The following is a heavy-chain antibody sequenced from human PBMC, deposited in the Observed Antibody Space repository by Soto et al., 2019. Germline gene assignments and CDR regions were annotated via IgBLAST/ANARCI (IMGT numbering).Heavy chain of an antibody. CDR1: EGTFNSYA. CDR2: IIPYYNTL. Sequence: QAQVVQSGAEVRKPGSSVKLSCKASEGTFNSYAIACVRQAPGQGLEWMGGIIPYYNTLNYAQKFQDRVPITADDSTNTVYMALRSLRSADTAVYFCAIGASRWYPYLFDSWAHGTLFNVSS. J-gene: IGHJ4*01. V-gene: IGHV1-69*01. CDR3: AIGASRWYPYLFDS. D-gene: IGHD6-13*01.